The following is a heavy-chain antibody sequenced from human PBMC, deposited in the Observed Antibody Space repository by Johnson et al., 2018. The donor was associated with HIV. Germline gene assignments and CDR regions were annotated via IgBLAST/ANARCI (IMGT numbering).Heavy chain of an antibody. V-gene: IGHV3-30-3*01. CDR3: ARDWDYAHAFDI. Sequence: QVQLVESGGGVAQPGRSLRLPCAASGFTFRSYAMHWVRQAPGKGLAWVAVISYDGSNQYYADSVKGRFTISSDHAKNTVFLQMNSLRTDDTAVYYCARDWDYAHAFDIWGQGTMVTVSS. D-gene: IGHD4-17*01. CDR1: GFTFRSYA. J-gene: IGHJ3*02. CDR2: ISYDGSNQ.